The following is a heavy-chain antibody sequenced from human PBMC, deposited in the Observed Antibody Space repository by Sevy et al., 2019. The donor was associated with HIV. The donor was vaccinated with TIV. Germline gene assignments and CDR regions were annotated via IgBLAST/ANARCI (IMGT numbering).Heavy chain of an antibody. CDR3: ASDLYIVGATPHFDY. D-gene: IGHD1-26*01. Sequence: GGSLRLSRAASGFTFSSYAMHWVRQAPGKGLEWVAVISYDGSKKYYADSVKGRFTISRDNSKNTLYLQMNSLRAEDTAVYYCASDLYIVGATPHFDYWGQGTLVTVSS. CDR2: ISYDGSKK. V-gene: IGHV3-30-3*01. J-gene: IGHJ4*02. CDR1: GFTFSSYA.